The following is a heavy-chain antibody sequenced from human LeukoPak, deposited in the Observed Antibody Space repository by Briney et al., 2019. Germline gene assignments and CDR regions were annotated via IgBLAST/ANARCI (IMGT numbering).Heavy chain of an antibody. Sequence: GGSLRPSCAASGFTFSGYPIHWVRQAPGKGLEWVAVISYDGTEKYYGDSVKGRFTISRDNSKNTLYLQMNSLRAEDTALYYCARDGHGVPLDYWGQGTLVTVSP. D-gene: IGHD4-17*01. J-gene: IGHJ4*02. CDR3: ARDGHGVPLDY. V-gene: IGHV3-30-3*01. CDR1: GFTFSGYP. CDR2: ISYDGTEK.